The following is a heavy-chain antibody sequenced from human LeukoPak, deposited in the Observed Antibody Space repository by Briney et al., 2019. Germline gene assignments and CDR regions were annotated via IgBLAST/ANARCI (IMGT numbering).Heavy chain of an antibody. V-gene: IGHV1-2*02. CDR1: GYTFTGYY. CDR2: INPNSGGT. CDR3: ARDGTGVYNLVQY. Sequence: GPSVKVSCTASGYTFTGYYMHWVRQAPGQGLEWMGWINPNSGGTNYAQKFQGRVTMTRDTSISAVYMELSRLRSDDTAVYYCARDGTGVYNLVQYWGQGTLVTVSS. J-gene: IGHJ4*02. D-gene: IGHD5-24*01.